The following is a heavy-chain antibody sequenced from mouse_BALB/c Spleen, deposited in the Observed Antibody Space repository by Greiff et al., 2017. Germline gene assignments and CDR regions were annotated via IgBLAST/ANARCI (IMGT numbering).Heavy chain of an antibody. D-gene: IGHD2-14*01. CDR1: GFAFSSYD. CDR3: AREEVRRAMDY. V-gene: IGHV5-12-1*01. Sequence: EVQGVESGGGLVKPGGSLKLSCAASGFAFSSYDMSWVRQTPEKRLEWVAYISSGGGSTYYPDTVKGRFTISRDNAKNTLYLQMSSLKSEDTAMYYCAREEVRRAMDYWGQGTSVTVSS. J-gene: IGHJ4*01. CDR2: ISSGGGST.